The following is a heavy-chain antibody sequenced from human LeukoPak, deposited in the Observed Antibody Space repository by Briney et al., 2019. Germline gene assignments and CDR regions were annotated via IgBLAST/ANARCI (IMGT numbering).Heavy chain of an antibody. D-gene: IGHD2-15*01. V-gene: IGHV1-18*01. J-gene: IGHJ4*02. CDR3: ARLNSAANFLDH. CDR2: ITPYNGNT. CDR1: GYTFSNYD. Sequence: ASVKVSCKASGYTFSNYDITWVRQAPGQGLDWMGWITPYNGNTDYVQKVRGRVTMTADTSSSTAYMELRSLTSDDTAVYYCARLNSAANFLDHWGQGTLVIVSS.